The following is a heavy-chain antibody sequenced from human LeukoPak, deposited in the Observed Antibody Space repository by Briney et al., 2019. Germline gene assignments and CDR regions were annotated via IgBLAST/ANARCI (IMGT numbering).Heavy chain of an antibody. CDR2: IYTSGST. Sequence: SQTLSLTCTISGGSISSGSYYWSWIRQPAGKGLEWIGRIYTSGSTNYNPSLKSRVTMSVDTSKNQFSLKLSSVTAADTAVYYCARERYYYGSGSYLSPRVVFDYWGQGTLVTVSS. J-gene: IGHJ4*02. CDR1: GGSISSGSYY. CDR3: ARERYYYGSGSYLSPRVVFDY. D-gene: IGHD3-10*01. V-gene: IGHV4-61*02.